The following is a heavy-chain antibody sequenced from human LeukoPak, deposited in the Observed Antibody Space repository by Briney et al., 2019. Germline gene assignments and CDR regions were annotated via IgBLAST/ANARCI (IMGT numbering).Heavy chain of an antibody. Sequence: ASVKVSCKASGYTFTSYGISWVRQAPGQGLEWMGWISAYNGNTNYAQKLQGRVTMTTDTSTSTAYMELRSLRSDDTAVYYCARFFVDTAMVKYYYYYYMDVWGKGTTVTVSS. CDR2: ISAYNGNT. J-gene: IGHJ6*03. D-gene: IGHD5-18*01. CDR1: GYTFTSYG. CDR3: ARFFVDTAMVKYYYYYYMDV. V-gene: IGHV1-18*01.